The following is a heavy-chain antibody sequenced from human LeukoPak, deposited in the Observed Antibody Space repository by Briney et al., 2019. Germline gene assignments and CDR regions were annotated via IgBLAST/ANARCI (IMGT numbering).Heavy chain of an antibody. Sequence: GGSLRLSCAASGFTFSSYWMSWVRQAPGKGLEWVANIKQDGSEKYYVDSVKGRFTISRDNSKNTLYLQMNSLRAEDTAVYYCAKSPGRRITIFGVVIMYYFDYWGQGTLVTVSS. CDR1: GFTFSSYW. D-gene: IGHD3-3*01. V-gene: IGHV3-7*03. CDR3: AKSPGRRITIFGVVIMYYFDY. CDR2: IKQDGSEK. J-gene: IGHJ4*02.